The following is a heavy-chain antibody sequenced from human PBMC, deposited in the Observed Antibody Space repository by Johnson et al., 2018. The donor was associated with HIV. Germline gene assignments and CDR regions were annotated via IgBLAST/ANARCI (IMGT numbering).Heavy chain of an antibody. J-gene: IGHJ3*02. CDR1: GFTFSSYA. V-gene: IGHV3-30*14. CDR2: ISYDGSNK. Sequence: QVQLVESGGGLVQPGGSLRLSCAASGFTFSSYAMHWVRQAPGKGLEWVAVISYDGSNKYYADSVKGRFTISRDNSKNTVYLQMNSLRAEDTAVYYCARDATPWGGDYVGYAFDIWGQGTMVTVSS. D-gene: IGHD4-17*01. CDR3: ARDATPWGGDYVGYAFDI.